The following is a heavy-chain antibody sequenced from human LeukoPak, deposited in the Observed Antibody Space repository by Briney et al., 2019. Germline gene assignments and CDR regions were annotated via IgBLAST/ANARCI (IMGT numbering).Heavy chain of an antibody. D-gene: IGHD1-26*01. CDR1: GFTFSNYW. Sequence: GGSLRLSCAASGFTFSNYWMHWVRQAPGKGLVRVSRINSDGRSIIYADSVTGRFTIPRDNAKNTLYLQMNSLRVEDTAVYYCTRGGSPPEALGDALDIWGQGKMVTVSS. CDR3: TRGGSPPEALGDALDI. J-gene: IGHJ3*02. CDR2: INSDGRSI. V-gene: IGHV3-74*01.